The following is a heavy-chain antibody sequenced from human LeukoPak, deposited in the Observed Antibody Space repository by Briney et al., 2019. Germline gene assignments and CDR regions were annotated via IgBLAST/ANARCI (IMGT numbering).Heavy chain of an antibody. CDR1: GYTFTSYD. Sequence: GASVKVSCKASGYTFTSYDINWVRQATGQGLEWMGWMNPNSGNTGYAQKFQGRVTMTRNTSISTAYMELSSLRSEDTAVYYCARGVRAAADYDYWGQGTLVTFSS. V-gene: IGHV1-8*01. CDR2: MNPNSGNT. CDR3: ARGVRAAADYDY. D-gene: IGHD6-13*01. J-gene: IGHJ4*02.